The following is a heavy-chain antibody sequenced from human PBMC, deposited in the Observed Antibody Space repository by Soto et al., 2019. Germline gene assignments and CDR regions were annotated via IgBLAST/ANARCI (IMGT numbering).Heavy chain of an antibody. J-gene: IGHJ4*02. CDR1: GFTLRSYA. V-gene: IGHV3-23*01. CDR3: AKSLNTATSFDY. CDR2: ISVTGDT. Sequence: EVQLLESGGGSVQPGGSLRLSCVASGFTLRSYAMNWVRQAPGKGPEWVSHISVTGDTYYADSVKGRFTISRDNSKNTLFLQMNSLRAEDTAVYYCAKSLNTATSFDYWGQGTLVTVSS.